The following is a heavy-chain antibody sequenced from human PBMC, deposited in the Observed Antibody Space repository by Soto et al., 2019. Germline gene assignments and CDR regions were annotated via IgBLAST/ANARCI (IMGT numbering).Heavy chain of an antibody. J-gene: IGHJ4*02. D-gene: IGHD2-2*01. CDR1: GYSFASYW. Sequence: EVQLVQSGAEVKKPGESLKISCKGSGYSFASYWIGWVRQMPGKGLEWMGIIYPGDSDTRHSPSFQGQVTISADKSINTAYLQWSSLKASDTAMYYCARGLGDCSSTSCYLQYWGQGTLVTVSS. CDR2: IYPGDSDT. V-gene: IGHV5-51*03. CDR3: ARGLGDCSSTSCYLQY.